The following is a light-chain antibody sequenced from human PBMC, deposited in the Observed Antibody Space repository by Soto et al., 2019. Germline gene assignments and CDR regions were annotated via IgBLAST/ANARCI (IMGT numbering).Light chain of an antibody. CDR2: DAV. Sequence: VLTQSPGSLSLSPGERATVSCRASQTVTSSYLAWYQQRPGQAPQLLIYDAVKRATGIPDRFSGSESGRDYTLTISRLDPEDSAVYYCQQYGDSLTFGGGTKVEIK. CDR1: QTVTSSY. V-gene: IGKV3-20*01. CDR3: QQYGDSLT. J-gene: IGKJ4*01.